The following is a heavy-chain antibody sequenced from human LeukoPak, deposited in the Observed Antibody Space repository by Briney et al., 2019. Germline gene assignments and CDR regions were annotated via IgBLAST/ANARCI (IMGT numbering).Heavy chain of an antibody. J-gene: IGHJ4*02. Sequence: GESLKISCKGSGHTFNNYWIAWVRQMPGKGLEWMGIIYPIDSETRYSPSFQGQVTFSADRSINTAYLQWNSLKASDTAMYYCARLWKISGSGEFDYWGQGTLVTVSS. CDR2: IYPIDSET. CDR1: GHTFNNYW. V-gene: IGHV5-51*01. CDR3: ARLWKISGSGEFDY. D-gene: IGHD2-15*01.